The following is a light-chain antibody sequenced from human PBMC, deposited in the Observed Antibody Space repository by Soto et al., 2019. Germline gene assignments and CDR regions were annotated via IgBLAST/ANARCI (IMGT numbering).Light chain of an antibody. V-gene: IGKV3-20*01. CDR1: QSVSSN. Sequence: EIVMTQSPATLSVSPGERATLSCRASQSVSSNLAWYQQKPGQAPRLLIYGSSSRATDIPDRFSGRGSGTDFTLTISRLEPEDFAVYYCQQYGSSPPSSTFGQGTRLEI. CDR3: QQYGSSPPSST. J-gene: IGKJ5*01. CDR2: GSS.